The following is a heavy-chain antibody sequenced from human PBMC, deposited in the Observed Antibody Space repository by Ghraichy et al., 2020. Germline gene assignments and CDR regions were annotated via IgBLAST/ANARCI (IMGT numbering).Heavy chain of an antibody. CDR3: ARGGSWFGELLQREVYFDY. V-gene: IGHV4-34*01. J-gene: IGHJ4*02. Sequence: SETLSLTCAVYGRSFSGYYWSWIRQPPGKGLEWIGEINHSGSTNYNPSLKSRVTISVDTSKNQFSLKLSSVTAADTAVYYCARGGSWFGELLQREVYFDYWGQGTLVTVSS. CDR2: INHSGST. D-gene: IGHD3-10*01. CDR1: GRSFSGYY.